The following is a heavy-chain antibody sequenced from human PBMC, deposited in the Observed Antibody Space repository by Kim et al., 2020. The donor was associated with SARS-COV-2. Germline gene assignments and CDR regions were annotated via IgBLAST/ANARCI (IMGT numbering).Heavy chain of an antibody. CDR2: IRSKAYSYAT. CDR3: ASVPGTTLAFWDAVDI. V-gene: IGHV3-73*01. D-gene: IGHD1-1*01. J-gene: IGHJ3*02. CDR1: GFTFSGSA. Sequence: GGSLRLSCAASGFTFSGSAMHWVRQASGKGLEWVGRIRSKAYSYATAYAASVKGRFTISRDDSKNTAYLQMSSRKTEDTAVYYCASVPGTTLAFWDAVDIRGQGTMATVSS.